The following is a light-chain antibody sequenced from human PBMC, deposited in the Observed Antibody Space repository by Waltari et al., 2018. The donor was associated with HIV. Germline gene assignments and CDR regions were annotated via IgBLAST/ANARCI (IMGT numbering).Light chain of an antibody. CDR2: EVT. CDR1: SSDVGNYNL. Sequence: QSALAQPASVADSPGQSITISCTGTSSDVGNYNLVSWYQQHPGKVPNLTIYEVTKRPSGVSNRFSGSKSGNTASLTISGLQAEDEADYYCCSYAASRSVVFGGGTKLTVL. J-gene: IGLJ2*01. V-gene: IGLV2-23*02. CDR3: CSYAASRSVV.